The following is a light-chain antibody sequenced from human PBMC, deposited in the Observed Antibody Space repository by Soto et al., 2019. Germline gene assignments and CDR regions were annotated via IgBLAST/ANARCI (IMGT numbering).Light chain of an antibody. Sequence: QSVLTQSPSASASLGASVKLTCTLSSGHNSYAIAWHQQQPEKGPRYLMKVNSDGSHSKGDGIPDRFSGSSSGAERYLTIPSLQSEDEADYYCQTWSTDIRVFGGGTKLTVL. CDR3: QTWSTDIRV. CDR1: SGHNSYA. V-gene: IGLV4-69*01. J-gene: IGLJ3*02. CDR2: VNSDGSH.